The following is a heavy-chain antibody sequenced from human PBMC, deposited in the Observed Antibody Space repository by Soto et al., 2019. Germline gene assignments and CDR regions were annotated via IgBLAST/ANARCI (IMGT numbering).Heavy chain of an antibody. CDR1: GGSISSGGYF. V-gene: IGHV4-61*08. Sequence: SETLSLTCAVSGGSISSGGYFWSWIRQPPGKGLEWIGYIYYSGSTNYNPSLKSRVTISVDTSKNQFSLKLTSVTAADTAVYYCARRVYGSGSYYKYHFDYWGQGSLVTVSS. D-gene: IGHD3-10*01. J-gene: IGHJ4*02. CDR3: ARRVYGSGSYYKYHFDY. CDR2: IYYSGST.